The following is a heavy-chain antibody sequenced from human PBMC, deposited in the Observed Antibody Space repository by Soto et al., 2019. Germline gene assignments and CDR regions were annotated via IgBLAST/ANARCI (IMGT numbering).Heavy chain of an antibody. V-gene: IGHV3-23*01. J-gene: IGHJ2*01. CDR2: ISGSGGST. CDR3: AKDSLEYPDWYFDL. Sequence: PGGSLILSCAASGFTFSSYSMSWVRQAPGKGLEWVSAISGSGGSTYYADSVKGRFTISRDNSKNTLYLQMNSLRAEDTAVYYCAKDSLEYPDWYFDLWGRGTLVTVSS. CDR1: GFTFSSYS.